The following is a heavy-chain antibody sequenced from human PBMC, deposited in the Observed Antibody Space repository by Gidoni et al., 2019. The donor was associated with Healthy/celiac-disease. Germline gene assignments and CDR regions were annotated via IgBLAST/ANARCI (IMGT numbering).Heavy chain of an antibody. CDR3: AKGPSWYYFDY. J-gene: IGHJ4*02. Sequence: EVQLVESGGGLVQPGRSLRLSCAASGFTFDDYAMHWVRQAPGKCLEWVSGISWNSGSIGYADSVKGRFTISRDNAKNSLYLQMNSLRAEDTALYYCAKGPSWYYFDYWGQGTLVTVSS. CDR2: ISWNSGSI. CDR1: GFTFDDYA. V-gene: IGHV3-9*01. D-gene: IGHD2-8*02.